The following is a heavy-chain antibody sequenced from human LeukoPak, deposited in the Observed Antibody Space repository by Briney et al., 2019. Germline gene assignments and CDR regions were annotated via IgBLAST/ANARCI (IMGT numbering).Heavy chain of an antibody. CDR1: GFTFSLYG. CDR2: IQHDESNN. Sequence: GGSLRLSCAVSGFTFSLYGMHWVRQAPGKGLEWVAFIQHDESNNYYADSVKGRFTISRDNSKNTVYLQMNSLRTEDTAAYYCAKPPLNQHNLDRWGQGTLVTVSS. CDR3: AKPPLNQHNLDR. V-gene: IGHV3-30*02. J-gene: IGHJ5*02.